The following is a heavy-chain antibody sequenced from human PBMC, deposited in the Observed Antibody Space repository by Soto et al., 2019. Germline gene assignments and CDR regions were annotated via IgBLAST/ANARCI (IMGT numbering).Heavy chain of an antibody. J-gene: IGHJ1*01. D-gene: IGHD6-13*01. V-gene: IGHV3-23*01. CDR2: ISGSGGST. Sequence: EVQLLESGGGWVQPGGSLRLSCAASGFTFSSYAMSWVRQAPGKGQEWVSAISGSGGSTYYADSVKGRFTISRDNSKNTLYLQMNSLRAEDTAVYYCAKKGRIAAAGTRNNKREYFQHWGQGTLVTVSS. CDR3: AKKGRIAAAGTRNNKREYFQH. CDR1: GFTFSSYA.